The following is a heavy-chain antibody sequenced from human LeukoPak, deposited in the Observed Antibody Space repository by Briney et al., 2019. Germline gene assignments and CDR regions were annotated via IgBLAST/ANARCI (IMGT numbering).Heavy chain of an antibody. CDR2: IRSKANSYAT. CDR3: TRHPGFYNEDYGDYDSLVYNWFDP. D-gene: IGHD4-17*01. V-gene: IGHV3-73*01. J-gene: IGHJ5*02. Sequence: PGGSLRLSCAASGFTFSGSAMHWVRQASGKGLEWVGRIRSKANSYATAYAASVKGRFTISRDDSKNTAYLQMNSLKTEDTAVYYCTRHPGFYNEDYGDYDSLVYNWFDPWGQGTLVTVSS. CDR1: GFTFSGSA.